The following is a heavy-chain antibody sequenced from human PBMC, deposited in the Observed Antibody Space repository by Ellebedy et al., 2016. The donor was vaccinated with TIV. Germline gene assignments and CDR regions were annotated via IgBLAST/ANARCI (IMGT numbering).Heavy chain of an antibody. CDR2: INPNSGGT. CDR3: ARDYDYVWGSYRSYGMDV. D-gene: IGHD3-16*02. J-gene: IGHJ6*02. Sequence: ASVKVSCXASGYTFTGYYMHWVRQAPGQGLEWMGWINPNSGGTNYAQKFQGRVTMTRDTSISTAYMELSRLRSDDTAVYYCARDYDYVWGSYRSYGMDVWGQGTTVTVSS. V-gene: IGHV1-2*02. CDR1: GYTFTGYY.